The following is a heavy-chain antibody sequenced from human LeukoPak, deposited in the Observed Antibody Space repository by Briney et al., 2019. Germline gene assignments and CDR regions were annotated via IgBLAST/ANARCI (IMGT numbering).Heavy chain of an antibody. D-gene: IGHD5-24*01. Sequence: PSETLSLTCAVYGGSFSGYYWSWIRQPPGKGLEWIGEINHSGSTNYNPSLKSRVTISVDTSKNQFSLKLSSVTAADTAVYYCARERNPMATIDYWGQGTLVTVSS. CDR3: ARERNPMATIDY. CDR1: GGSFSGYY. V-gene: IGHV4-34*01. CDR2: INHSGST. J-gene: IGHJ4*02.